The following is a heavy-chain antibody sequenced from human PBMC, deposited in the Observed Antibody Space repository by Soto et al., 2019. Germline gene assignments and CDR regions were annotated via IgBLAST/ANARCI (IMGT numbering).Heavy chain of an antibody. CDR3: ARGSFDTGAYYHEQLDY. V-gene: IGHV4-34*01. CDR1: GGSFSAYY. CDR2: ISHSGDT. Sequence: PSETLSLTCAVYGGSFSAYYWSWIRQPPGKGLEWIGEISHSGDTNYNPSIKSRVNISVDTSKNQFSLKLSSMTAADTAVYYCARGSFDTGAYYHEQLDYWGQGTLVTVSS. J-gene: IGHJ4*02. D-gene: IGHD3-22*01.